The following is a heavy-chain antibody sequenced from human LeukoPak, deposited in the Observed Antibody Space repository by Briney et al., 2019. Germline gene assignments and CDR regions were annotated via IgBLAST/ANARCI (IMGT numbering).Heavy chain of an antibody. CDR3: VRRCSSSSCYAD. J-gene: IGHJ4*02. V-gene: IGHV3-64D*06. CDR1: GFTFSSYA. CDR2: ISPNGGST. D-gene: IGHD2-2*01. Sequence: GGSLRLSCSASGFTFSSYAMHWVRQAPGKGLEYVSAISPNGGSTYYADSVRGRFTISRDNSKNTLYLQMSSLRAEDTAVYYCVRRCSSSSCYADWGQGTLVTVSS.